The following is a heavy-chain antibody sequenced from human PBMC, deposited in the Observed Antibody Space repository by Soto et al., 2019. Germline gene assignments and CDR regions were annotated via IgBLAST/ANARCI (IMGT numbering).Heavy chain of an antibody. J-gene: IGHJ6*03. CDR3: ANFRRQYYHSYYMDV. CDR1: GFIFSNYA. Sequence: EVQLLESGGTLVQPGGSLRLSCAASGFIFSNYAMTWVRQAPGKGLQWVSYCGGGGSTYYADPVKGRFTCSRDNSKNTLCLQMNSLRAEDTAVYYCANFRRQYYHSYYMDVWGKGTTVDVS. CDR2: CGGGGST. V-gene: IGHV3-23*01. D-gene: IGHD6-25*01.